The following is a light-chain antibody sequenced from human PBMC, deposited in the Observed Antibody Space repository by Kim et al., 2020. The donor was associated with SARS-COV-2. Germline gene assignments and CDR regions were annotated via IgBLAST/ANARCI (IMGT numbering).Light chain of an antibody. Sequence: PGRTARITCVEDTLQKKQTYWYQQKSGQAPLLVIYKDNERPSGIPGRFSGSSSGTTVTLTISGVQAEDDADYYCQSADGSGTYVFGTGTKVTVL. CDR3: QSADGSGTYV. V-gene: IGLV3-25*03. J-gene: IGLJ1*01. CDR2: KDN. CDR1: TLQKKQ.